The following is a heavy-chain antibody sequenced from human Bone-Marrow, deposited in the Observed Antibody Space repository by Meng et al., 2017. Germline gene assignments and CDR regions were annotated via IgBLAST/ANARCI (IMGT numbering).Heavy chain of an antibody. Sequence: VQLPQCGAGLFKPSETLSLTCAVYGGSFSGYYWSWIRQPPGKGLEWIGEINHSGSTNYNPSLKSRVTISVDTSKNQFSLKLSSVTAADTAVYYCARGTRPLLFQHWGQGTLVTVSS. CDR2: INHSGST. D-gene: IGHD1-1*01. CDR1: GGSFSGYY. CDR3: ARGTRPLLFQH. V-gene: IGHV4-34*01. J-gene: IGHJ1*01.